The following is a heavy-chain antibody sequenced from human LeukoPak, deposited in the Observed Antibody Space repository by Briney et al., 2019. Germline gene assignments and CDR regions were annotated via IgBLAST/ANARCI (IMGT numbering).Heavy chain of an antibody. Sequence: PSETLSLTCTVSGGSISSYYWSWIRQPPGKGLEWIGYIYYSGSTNYNPSPKSRVTISVDTSKNQFSLKLSSVTAADTAVYYCARAEGYSSGWGGTFDYWGQGTLVTVSS. CDR3: ARAEGYSSGWGGTFDY. J-gene: IGHJ4*02. V-gene: IGHV4-59*01. CDR2: IYYSGST. D-gene: IGHD6-19*01. CDR1: GGSISSYY.